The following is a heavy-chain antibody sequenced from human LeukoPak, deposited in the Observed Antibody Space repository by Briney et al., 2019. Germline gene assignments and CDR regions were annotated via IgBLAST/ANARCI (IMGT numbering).Heavy chain of an antibody. J-gene: IGHJ4*02. V-gene: IGHV3-30*18. CDR2: ISYDGSNK. Sequence: GGSLRLSCAASGFTFSSYGMHWARQAPGKGLEWVAVISYDGSNKNYADSVKGRFTISRDNSKNTLYLQMNSLRAEDTAVYYCAKDARNYDSSGYYNDPGYFDYWGQGTLVTVSS. CDR3: AKDARNYDSSGYYNDPGYFDY. CDR1: GFTFSSYG. D-gene: IGHD3-22*01.